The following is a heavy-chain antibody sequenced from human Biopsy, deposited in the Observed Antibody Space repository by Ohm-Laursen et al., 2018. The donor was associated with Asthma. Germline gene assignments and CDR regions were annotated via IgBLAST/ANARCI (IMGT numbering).Heavy chain of an antibody. V-gene: IGHV4-59*07. D-gene: IGHD2-21*02. CDR2: VYYSGST. CDR3: ARGVDRVTGLLDHFDS. Sequence: SDTLSLTCTVSGGSINNFYWSWIRQPPGKGLESIGHVYYSGSTNYNPSLKSRVTISIDASKNQFSLKLTSVTAAGTAAYYCARGVDRVTGLLDHFDSWGQGTLVTVSS. J-gene: IGHJ4*02. CDR1: GGSINNFY.